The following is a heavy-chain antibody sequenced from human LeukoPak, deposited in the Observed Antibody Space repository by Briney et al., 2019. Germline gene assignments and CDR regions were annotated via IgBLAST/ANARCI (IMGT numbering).Heavy chain of an antibody. V-gene: IGHV3-23*01. CDR3: AKSPSGSGSYPFDY. D-gene: IGHD3-10*01. CDR1: GFTFSSYA. Sequence: PGGSLRLSCAASGFTFSSYAMSWVRQAPGKGLEWVSAISGSGGSTYYADSVKGRFTISRGNSKNTLYLQMNSLRAEDTAVYYCAKSPSGSGSYPFDYWGQGTLVTVSS. CDR2: ISGSGGST. J-gene: IGHJ4*02.